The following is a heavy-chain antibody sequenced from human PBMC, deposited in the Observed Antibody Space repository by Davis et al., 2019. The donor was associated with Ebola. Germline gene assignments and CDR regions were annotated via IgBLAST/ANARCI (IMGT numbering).Heavy chain of an antibody. CDR2: INPHNGNT. CDR1: GYTFTSYG. CDR3: ARGVTMVRGVIGNWFDP. J-gene: IGHJ5*02. Sequence: ASVKVSCKASGYTFTSYGITWVRQAPGQGLEWMGWINPHNGNTNYAQNVQGRVTMTTDTSTSTAYMELRSLRSDDTAVYYCARGVTMVRGVIGNWFDPWGQGTLVTVSS. V-gene: IGHV1-18*04. D-gene: IGHD3-10*01.